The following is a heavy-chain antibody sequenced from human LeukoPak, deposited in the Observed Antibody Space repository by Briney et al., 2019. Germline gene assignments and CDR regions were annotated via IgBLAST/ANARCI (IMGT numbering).Heavy chain of an antibody. D-gene: IGHD3-3*01. V-gene: IGHV4-59*01. Sequence: SETLSLTCTVSGGSISGYSWSRIRQPPGKGLEWIGYMSYSGGTNYNPSLKSRVTISVDTSKNQFSLNLRSVTAADTAVYYCAGRSLEYSGPYSDPWGQGTLVTVSS. CDR1: GGSISGYS. CDR3: AGRSLEYSGPYSDP. J-gene: IGHJ5*02. CDR2: MSYSGGT.